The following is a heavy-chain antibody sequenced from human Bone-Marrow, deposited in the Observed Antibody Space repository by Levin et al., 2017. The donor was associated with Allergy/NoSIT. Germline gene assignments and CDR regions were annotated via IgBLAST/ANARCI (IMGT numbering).Heavy chain of an antibody. D-gene: IGHD4-17*01. J-gene: IGHJ4*02. CDR1: GGSISSGGYS. CDR2: IYHSGST. CDR3: ARAIGDYLFDY. V-gene: IGHV4-30-2*01. Sequence: SETLSLTCAVSGGSISSGGYSWSWIRQPPGKGLEWIGYIYHSGSTYYNPSLKSRVTISVDRSKNQFSLKLSSVTAADTAVYYCARAIGDYLFDYWGQGTLVTVSS.